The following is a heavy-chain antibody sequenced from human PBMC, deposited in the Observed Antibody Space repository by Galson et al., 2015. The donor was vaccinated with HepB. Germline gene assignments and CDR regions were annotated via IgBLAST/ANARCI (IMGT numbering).Heavy chain of an antibody. CDR1: GFTFSSYG. V-gene: IGHV3-30*18. D-gene: IGHD4-17*01. CDR3: AKDSQTVTTTYFDY. CDR2: ISYDGSNK. Sequence: SLRLSCAASGFTFSSYGMHWVRQAPGKGLEWVAVISYDGSNKYYADSVKGRFTISRDNSKNTLYLQMNSLRAEDTAVYYCAKDSQTVTTTYFDYWGQGTLVTVSS. J-gene: IGHJ4*02.